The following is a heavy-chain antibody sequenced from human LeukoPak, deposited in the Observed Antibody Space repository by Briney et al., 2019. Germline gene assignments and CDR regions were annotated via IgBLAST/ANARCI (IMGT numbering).Heavy chain of an antibody. CDR1: GGTFSSYA. J-gene: IGHJ4*02. CDR2: IIPIFGTA. Sequence: ASVKVSCKASGGTFSSYAISWVRQAPGQGLEWMGRIIPIFGTANYAQKFQGRVTITTDESTSTAYMELSSLRSEGTAVYYCASYNGQWLAWDYWGQGTLVTVSS. CDR3: ASYNGQWLAWDY. V-gene: IGHV1-69*05. D-gene: IGHD6-19*01.